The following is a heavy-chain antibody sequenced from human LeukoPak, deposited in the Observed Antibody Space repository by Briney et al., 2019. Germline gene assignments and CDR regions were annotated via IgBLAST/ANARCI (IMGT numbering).Heavy chain of an antibody. J-gene: IGHJ4*02. CDR3: ASFRYCSSTSCSPFDY. D-gene: IGHD2-2*01. Sequence: ASETLSLTCTVSGGSISSYYWSWIRQPPGKGLEWIGYIYYSGSTNYNPSLKSRVTISVDTSKNQFSLKLSSVTAADTAVYYCASFRYCSSTSCSPFDYWGQGTLVTVSS. CDR2: IYYSGST. V-gene: IGHV4-59*01. CDR1: GGSISSYY.